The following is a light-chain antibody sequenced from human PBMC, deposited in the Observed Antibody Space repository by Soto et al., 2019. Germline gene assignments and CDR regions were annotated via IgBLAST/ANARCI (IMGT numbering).Light chain of an antibody. V-gene: IGKV1-5*01. CDR3: QQYNHYSGLT. CDR2: DVS. Sequence: DIQMTQSPSTLSASVGDRVTITCRASQSISKWLAWYQQKPGKAPKLLMYDVSSLESGVPSRFSGSGSGTETTLTISSLQSDDFATYYCQQYNHYSGLTFGGGTKVDIK. CDR1: QSISKW. J-gene: IGKJ4*01.